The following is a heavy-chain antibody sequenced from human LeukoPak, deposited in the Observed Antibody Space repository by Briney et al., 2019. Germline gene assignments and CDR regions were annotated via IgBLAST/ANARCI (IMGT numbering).Heavy chain of an antibody. CDR2: IFPGDSDT. D-gene: IGHD3-22*01. Sequence: GESLKISCKASGYIFANYWIGWVRQMPGKGLEWMGIIFPGDSDTRYSPSIQGQVTISADKSISTAYLQWSSLKASDTAMYYCARRDSSGYSEYWGQGTLVTVSS. V-gene: IGHV5-51*01. CDR3: ARRDSSGYSEY. CDR1: GYIFANYW. J-gene: IGHJ4*02.